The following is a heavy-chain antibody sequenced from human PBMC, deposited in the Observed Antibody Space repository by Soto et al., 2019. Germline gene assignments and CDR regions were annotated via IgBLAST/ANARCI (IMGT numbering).Heavy chain of an antibody. J-gene: IGHJ6*02. D-gene: IGHD2-2*01. Sequence: EVQLVESGGGLIQPGGSLRLSCAASGFTVSSNYMSWVRQAPGKGLEWVSVIYSGGSTYYADSVKGRFTISRDNSKNTLYLQMNSLRAEDTAVYYCARDFGVLVPAAKNGMDVWGQGTTVTVSS. CDR2: IYSGGST. CDR1: GFTVSSNY. CDR3: ARDFGVLVPAAKNGMDV. V-gene: IGHV3-53*01.